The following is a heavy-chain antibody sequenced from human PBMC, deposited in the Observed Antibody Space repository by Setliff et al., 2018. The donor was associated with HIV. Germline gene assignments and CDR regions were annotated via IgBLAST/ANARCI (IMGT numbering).Heavy chain of an antibody. CDR1: GGSISSYY. J-gene: IGHJ4*02. CDR2: IYYSGST. CDR3: ARDQRLSY. Sequence: ASETLSLTCTVSGGSISSYYWSWIRQPPGKGLEWIGYIYYSGSTNYNPSVKSRVTISVDTSKNQFSLKLSSVTAADTAVYYCARDQRLSYWGQGTLVTVSS. V-gene: IGHV4-59*12.